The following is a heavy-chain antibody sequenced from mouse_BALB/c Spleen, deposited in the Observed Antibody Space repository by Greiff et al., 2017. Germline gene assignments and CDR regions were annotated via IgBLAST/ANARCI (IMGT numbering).Heavy chain of an antibody. CDR1: GFTFSSYY. CDR3: ARQRGDYDEYYFDY. Sequence: EVQGVESGGGLVQPGGSLKLSCAASGFTFSSYYMSWVRQTPEKRLELVAAINSNGGSTYYPDTVKGRFTISRDNAKNTLYLQMSSLKSEDTALYYCARQRGDYDEYYFDYWGQGTTLTVSS. CDR2: INSNGGST. J-gene: IGHJ2*01. D-gene: IGHD2-4*01. V-gene: IGHV5-6-2*01.